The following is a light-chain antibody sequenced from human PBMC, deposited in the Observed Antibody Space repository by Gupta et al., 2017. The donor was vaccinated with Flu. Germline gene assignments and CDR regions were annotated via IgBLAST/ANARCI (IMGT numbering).Light chain of an antibody. CDR1: QSLLHSYGYNY. V-gene: IGKV2-28*01. CDR2: LGS. CDR3: RQALQTPMT. J-gene: IGKJ2*01. Sequence: DIVMTQSPLSLPVTPGEPASISCRSSQSLLHSYGYNYLDWYLQKPGQSPQLLIYLGSNRASGVPDRFSGSGSGTDFTLKITRVEAEDVGVYYCRQALQTPMTFGQGTKLEIK.